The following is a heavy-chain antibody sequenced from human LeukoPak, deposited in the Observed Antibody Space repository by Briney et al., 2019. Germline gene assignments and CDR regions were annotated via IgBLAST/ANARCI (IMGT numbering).Heavy chain of an antibody. Sequence: ASVKLSCKASGYTFSDNHMHWVRQAPGQGLEWMGWISPNSGGTNYAQKFRGRVTMTRDTSISTAYMELSGLTPDDTAVYYCARRTGDGAFDIWGQGTVVTVSS. D-gene: IGHD7-27*01. V-gene: IGHV1-2*02. CDR2: ISPNSGGT. CDR1: GYTFSDNH. J-gene: IGHJ3*02. CDR3: ARRTGDGAFDI.